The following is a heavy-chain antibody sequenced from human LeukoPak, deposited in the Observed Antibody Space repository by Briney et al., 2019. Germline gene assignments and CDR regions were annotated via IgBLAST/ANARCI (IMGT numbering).Heavy chain of an antibody. CDR1: GGSISSSEYY. Sequence: KPSETLSLTCTVSGGSISSSEYYWDWIRQPPGKGLEWIGNFYDSGNTYYNPSLKSRVTITADTSKNQFSLKLSSVTAADSAVYYCARHPCRGCSGHENAFDIWGQGTMVTVSS. CDR2: FYDSGNT. D-gene: IGHD5-12*01. CDR3: ARHPCRGCSGHENAFDI. J-gene: IGHJ3*02. V-gene: IGHV4-39*01.